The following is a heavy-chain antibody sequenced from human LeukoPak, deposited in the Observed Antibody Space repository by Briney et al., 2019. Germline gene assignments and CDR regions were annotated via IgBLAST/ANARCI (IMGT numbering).Heavy chain of an antibody. D-gene: IGHD3-22*01. CDR2: ISSSSSYI. J-gene: IGHJ4*02. CDR1: GFTFSSYS. CDR3: ARVMELGYYDTGYFDY. Sequence: GGSLRLSCAASGFTFSSYSMNWVRQAPGKGLEWVSSISSSSSYIYYADSVKGRFTISRDNAKNSLYLQMNSLRAEDTAVYYCARVMELGYYDTGYFDYWGQGTLVTVSS. V-gene: IGHV3-21*01.